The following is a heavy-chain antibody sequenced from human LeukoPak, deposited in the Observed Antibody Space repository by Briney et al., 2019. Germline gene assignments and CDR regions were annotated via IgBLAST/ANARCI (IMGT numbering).Heavy chain of an antibody. Sequence: ASVKVSCKASGYTFTGYYMHWVRQAPGQGLEWMGWINPNSGGTNYAQKFQGWVTMTRDTSISTAYMELSRLRSDDTAVYYCARTREGPTVLFDYWGQGTLVTVSS. CDR2: INPNSGGT. J-gene: IGHJ4*02. CDR1: GYTFTGYY. CDR3: ARTREGPTVLFDY. D-gene: IGHD4-17*01. V-gene: IGHV1-2*04.